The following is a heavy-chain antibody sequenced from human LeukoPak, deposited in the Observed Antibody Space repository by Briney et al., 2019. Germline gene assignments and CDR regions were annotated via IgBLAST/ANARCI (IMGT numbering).Heavy chain of an antibody. J-gene: IGHJ4*02. CDR2: IYHSGST. Sequence: SETLSLTCTVSGYSISSGYYWGWIRQPPGKGLEWIGSIYHSGSTYYNPSLKSRVTISVGTSKNQFSLKLSSVTAADTAVYYCARGARYYDILTGYYPVPFDYWGQGTLVTVSS. D-gene: IGHD3-9*01. V-gene: IGHV4-38-2*02. CDR3: ARGARYYDILTGYYPVPFDY. CDR1: GYSISSGYY.